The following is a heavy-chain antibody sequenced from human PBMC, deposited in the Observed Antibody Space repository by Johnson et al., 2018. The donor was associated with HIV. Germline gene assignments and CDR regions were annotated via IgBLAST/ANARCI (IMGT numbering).Heavy chain of an antibody. D-gene: IGHD4-23*01. Sequence: VQLVESGGGVVQPGRSLRLSYAASGFTVSSNYMSWVRQAPGKGLEWVSVIYSGGSTYYADSVKGRLTISRDNSKNTLFLQMNSLRLEDTALYSCVKPPREVTVVDAFDIWGQGTMVTVSS. V-gene: IGHV3-66*02. CDR1: GFTVSSNY. CDR2: IYSGGST. J-gene: IGHJ3*02. CDR3: VKPPREVTVVDAFDI.